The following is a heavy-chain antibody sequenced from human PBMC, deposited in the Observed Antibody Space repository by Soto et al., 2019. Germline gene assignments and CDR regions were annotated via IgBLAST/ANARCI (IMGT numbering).Heavy chain of an antibody. Sequence: EVQLVESGGGLVQPGGSLRLSCAASGFIFSNYGMHWVRQAPGTGLEWISYVGASATSRYYADSVKGRFTISRDNAKNSLYLQMTSLRDADTAVYYCAGALLLGGISGWGFNYWGQGSLVTVSS. CDR2: VGASATSR. CDR3: AGALLLGGISGWGFNY. J-gene: IGHJ4*02. D-gene: IGHD3-22*01. CDR1: GFIFSNYG. V-gene: IGHV3-48*02.